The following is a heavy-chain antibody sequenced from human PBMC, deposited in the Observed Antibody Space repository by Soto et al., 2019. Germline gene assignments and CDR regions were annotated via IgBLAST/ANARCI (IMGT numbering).Heavy chain of an antibody. V-gene: IGHV1-46*01. CDR1: GYTFTSYY. CDR3: ARKTGYSSNYYYYYGMDV. J-gene: IGHJ6*02. D-gene: IGHD6-13*01. Sequence: ASVKVSCKASGYTFTSYYMHWVRQAPGQGLEWMGIINPSVGRTSYAQKFQGRVTMTRDKSTSTVYMELSSLRSEDTAVYYCARKTGYSSNYYYYYGMDVWGQGTTVTVSS. CDR2: INPSVGRT.